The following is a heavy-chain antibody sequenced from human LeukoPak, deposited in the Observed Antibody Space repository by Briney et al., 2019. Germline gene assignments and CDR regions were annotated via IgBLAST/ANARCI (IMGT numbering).Heavy chain of an antibody. CDR2: IKQDGSEK. D-gene: IGHD5-24*01. V-gene: IGHV3-7*04. CDR3: ARLVGMVTTYDT. CDR1: GFTFRSHW. Sequence: GGSLRLSCAASGFTFRSHWMSWVRQAPGKGLQWVASIKQDGSEKLYLDSVRGRFTISRDNAENSLYLQMNSLRDEDTAVYYCARLVGMVTTYDTWGQGTMVTVSS. J-gene: IGHJ3*01.